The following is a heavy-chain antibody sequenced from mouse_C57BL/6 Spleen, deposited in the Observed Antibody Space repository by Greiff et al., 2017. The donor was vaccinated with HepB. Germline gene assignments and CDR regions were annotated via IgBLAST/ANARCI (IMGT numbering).Heavy chain of an antibody. J-gene: IGHJ4*01. D-gene: IGHD2-3*01. Sequence: VHVKQSGAELVKPGASVKLSCPASGFNIKDYYMHWVKQRTEQGLEWIGRIDTEDGETKYAPKFQDKATITADTSSNTAYLQRSSLTSEDTAVYYCARDGIYDGYSYAMDYWGQGTSVTVSS. V-gene: IGHV14-2*01. CDR1: GFNIKDYY. CDR3: ARDGIYDGYSYAMDY. CDR2: IDTEDGET.